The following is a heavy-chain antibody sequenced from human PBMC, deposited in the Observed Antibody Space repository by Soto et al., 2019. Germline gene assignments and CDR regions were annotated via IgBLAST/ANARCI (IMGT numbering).Heavy chain of an antibody. CDR2: IYYSGTT. Sequence: QVQLQESGPGLVKPSETLSLTCTVSGDSISNYYWTWIRQPPGKGLEWIGYIYYSGTTNYNPSLKSRVTMSVDTSKNQFSLKLSSVTAADTAIYYCARQLITWGQGILVTASS. V-gene: IGHV4-59*08. J-gene: IGHJ4*02. CDR3: ARQLIT. CDR1: GDSISNYY.